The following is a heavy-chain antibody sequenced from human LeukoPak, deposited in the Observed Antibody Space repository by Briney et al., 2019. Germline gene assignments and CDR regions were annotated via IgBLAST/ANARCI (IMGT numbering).Heavy chain of an antibody. V-gene: IGHV3-30-3*01. Sequence: PGGSLRLSCAASGFTFSSYAMHWVRQAPGKGLEWVAVISYDGSNKYYADSVKGRFTISRDNSKNTLYLQMNSLRAEDTAVYYCARGITGRYYYGMDVWGQGTTVTVPS. D-gene: IGHD1-20*01. CDR1: GFTFSSYA. J-gene: IGHJ6*02. CDR2: ISYDGSNK. CDR3: ARGITGRYYYGMDV.